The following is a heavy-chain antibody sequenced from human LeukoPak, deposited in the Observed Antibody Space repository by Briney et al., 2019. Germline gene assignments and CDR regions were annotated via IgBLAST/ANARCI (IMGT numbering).Heavy chain of an antibody. CDR2: IIPMYGTT. V-gene: IGHV1-69*13. J-gene: IGHJ6*04. CDR3: AREASGTRGYYYYGLDV. Sequence: ASVKVSCTASGGTLSSYAINWVRRAPGQGLEWMGLIIPMYGTTYYAQKFEGRVAISADESTGTAYLEVSSLRSDDTAVYYCAREASGTRGYYYYGLDVWGGGTTVIVSS. CDR1: GGTLSSYA. D-gene: IGHD6-13*01.